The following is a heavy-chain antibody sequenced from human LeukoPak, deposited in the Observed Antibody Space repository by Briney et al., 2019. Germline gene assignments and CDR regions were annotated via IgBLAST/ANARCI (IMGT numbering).Heavy chain of an antibody. D-gene: IGHD5-18*01. V-gene: IGHV3-7*01. CDR2: IKHDGSER. CDR3: ARADSYGPPGFDI. CDR1: GFIFSDFW. J-gene: IGHJ3*02. Sequence: GGSLRLSCAASGFIFSDFWMTWVRQAPGKGLEWVANIKHDGSERYYVDSVRGRFTISRDNAKNSLYLQMNSLRAEDTAVYYCARADSYGPPGFDIWGQGTMVTVPS.